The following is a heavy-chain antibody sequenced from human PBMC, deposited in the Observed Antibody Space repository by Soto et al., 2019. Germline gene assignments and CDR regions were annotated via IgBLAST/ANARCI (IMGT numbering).Heavy chain of an antibody. CDR2: ISYDGSNK. Sequence: QVQLVESGGGVVQPGRSLRLSCAASGFTFSSCAMHWVRQAPGKGLEWVALISYDGSNKYYADSVKGRFTISRDNSKNTLYLQKNSLRAEDTALYYCARHKRDLRFLEWSYYFDYWGQGTLVTVSS. V-gene: IGHV3-30-3*01. D-gene: IGHD3-3*01. CDR3: ARHKRDLRFLEWSYYFDY. CDR1: GFTFSSCA. J-gene: IGHJ4*02.